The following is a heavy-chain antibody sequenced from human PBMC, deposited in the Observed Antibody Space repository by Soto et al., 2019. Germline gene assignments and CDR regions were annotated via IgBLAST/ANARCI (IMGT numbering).Heavy chain of an antibody. CDR1: GYTFTHYY. D-gene: IGHD3-3*02. Sequence: QVQRVQSGAEVKKPGASVKLSCRTSGYTFTHYYIHWVRQAPGQGLEWLAIINPASGSTNYAQDFLGRVTLTMDTSTTTVYMELSALRAEDTAIFYCARDLAEGDHWGQGTLVTVSS. J-gene: IGHJ4*02. V-gene: IGHV1-46*01. CDR3: ARDLAEGDH. CDR2: INPASGST.